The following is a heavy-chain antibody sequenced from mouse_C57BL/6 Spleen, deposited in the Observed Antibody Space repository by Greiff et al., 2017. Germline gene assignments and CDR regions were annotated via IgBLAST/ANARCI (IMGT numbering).Heavy chain of an antibody. CDR2: IYPGSGNT. Sequence: QVQLKESGAELVRPGASVKLSCKASGYTFTDYYINWVKQRPGQGLEWIARIYPGSGNTYYNEKFKGKATLTAEKSSSTADMQLSSLTSEDSAVYVCARSPYYGNYGGFDYWGQGTTLTVSS. CDR3: ARSPYYGNYGGFDY. J-gene: IGHJ2*01. CDR1: GYTFTDYY. V-gene: IGHV1-76*01. D-gene: IGHD2-10*01.